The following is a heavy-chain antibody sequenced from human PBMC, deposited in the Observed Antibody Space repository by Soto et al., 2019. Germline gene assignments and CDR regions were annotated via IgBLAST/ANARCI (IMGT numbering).Heavy chain of an antibody. J-gene: IGHJ6*02. Sequence: SLRLSCAASGFTFRDYYMSWIRQAPGKGLEWVSYISSSGSTIYYADSVKGRFTISRDNAKNSLYLQMNSLRAEDTAVYYCARGKYCGGDCYYYYYYGMDVWGQATTVTVSS. D-gene: IGHD2-21*02. CDR1: GFTFRDYY. CDR3: ARGKYCGGDCYYYYYYGMDV. CDR2: ISSSGSTI. V-gene: IGHV3-11*01.